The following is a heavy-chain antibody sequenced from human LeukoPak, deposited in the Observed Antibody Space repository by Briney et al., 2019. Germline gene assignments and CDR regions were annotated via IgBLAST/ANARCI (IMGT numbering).Heavy chain of an antibody. V-gene: IGHV3-21*01. CDR2: ISSSSSYI. J-gene: IGHJ4*02. CDR3: ARVPREGYYDY. CDR1: GFTFSSYS. Sequence: GGSLRLSCAASGFTFSSYSMNWVRQAPGKGLELVSSISSSSSYIYYADSVKGRFTISRDNAKNSLYLQMNSLRAEDTAVYYCARVPREGYYDYWGQGTLVTVSS.